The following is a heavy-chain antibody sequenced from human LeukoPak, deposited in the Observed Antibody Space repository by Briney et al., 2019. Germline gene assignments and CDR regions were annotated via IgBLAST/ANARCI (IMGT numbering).Heavy chain of an antibody. J-gene: IGHJ5*02. CDR1: GGSFSGYY. V-gene: IGHV4-34*01. CDR2: INHSGST. CDR3: ARLIVVVVSPGVRRFDP. D-gene: IGHD2-15*01. Sequence: KPSETLSLTCAVYGGSFSGYYWSWIRQPPGKGLEWIGEINHSGSTNYNPSLKSRVTISVDTSKNQFSLKLSSVTAADTAVYYCARLIVVVVSPGVRRFDPWGQGTLVTVSS.